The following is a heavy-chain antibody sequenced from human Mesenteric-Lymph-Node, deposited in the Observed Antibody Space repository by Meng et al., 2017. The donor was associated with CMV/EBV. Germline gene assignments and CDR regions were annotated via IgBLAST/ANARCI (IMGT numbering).Heavy chain of an antibody. J-gene: IGHJ4*02. CDR2: INHGGAT. D-gene: IGHD3-22*01. CDR3: AKAGRKTYYHDPTAPFDY. Sequence: GSLRLSCAVYGGSFSGYYWSWIRQPPGKGLEWIGEINHGGATNYNPSLKSRVTISVDTSKNQFSLNLNSVTAADTAVYYCAKAGRKTYYHDPTAPFDYWGQGSLVTVSS. V-gene: IGHV4-34*01. CDR1: GGSFSGYY.